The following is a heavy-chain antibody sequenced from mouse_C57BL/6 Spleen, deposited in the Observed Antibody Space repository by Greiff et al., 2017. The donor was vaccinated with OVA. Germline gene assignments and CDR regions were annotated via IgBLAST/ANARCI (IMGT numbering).Heavy chain of an antibody. D-gene: IGHD1-1*01. J-gene: IGHJ2*01. CDR1: GFTFSSYA. Sequence: EVQLQESGGGLVKPGGSLKLSCAASGFTFSSYAMSWVRQTPEKRLEWVATISDGGSYTYYPDNVKGRFTISRDNAKNNLYLQMSHLKSEDTAMYYCARDYYYGSSYYFDYWGQGTTLTVSS. CDR2: ISDGGSYT. CDR3: ARDYYYGSSYYFDY. V-gene: IGHV5-4*01.